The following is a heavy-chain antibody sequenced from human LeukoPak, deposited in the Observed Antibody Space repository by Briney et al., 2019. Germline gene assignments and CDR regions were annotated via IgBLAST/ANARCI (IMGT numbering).Heavy chain of an antibody. CDR1: GGTFSSYT. D-gene: IGHD3-9*01. J-gene: IGHJ6*02. CDR3: ASSVYYDILTGYYDYYYYGMDV. CDR2: IIPILGIA. Sequence: SVKVSCKASGGTFSSYTISWVRQAPGQGLEWMGRIIPILGIANYAQKFQGRVTITADKSTSTAYMELSSLRSEDTAVYYCASSVYYDILTGYYDYYYYGMDVWGQGITVTVSS. V-gene: IGHV1-69*02.